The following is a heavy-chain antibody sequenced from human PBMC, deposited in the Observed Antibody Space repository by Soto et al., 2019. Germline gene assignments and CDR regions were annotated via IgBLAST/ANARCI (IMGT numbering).Heavy chain of an antibody. CDR3: ARESEDLTSNFDY. CDR1: GFTFTRYS. V-gene: IGHV3-21*06. J-gene: IGHJ4*02. Sequence: TGGSLRLSCAASGFTFTRYSMNWVRQAPGKGLEWVSSISSTTNYIYYGDSMKGRFTISRDNAKNSLYLEMNGLRAEDTAVYYCARESEDLTSNFDYWGQGTLVTVYS. CDR2: ISSTTNYI.